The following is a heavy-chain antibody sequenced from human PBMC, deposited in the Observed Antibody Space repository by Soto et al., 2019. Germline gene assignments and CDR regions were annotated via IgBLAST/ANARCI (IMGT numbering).Heavy chain of an antibody. J-gene: IGHJ4*02. CDR2: ISGSGGST. Sequence: GGSLRLSCAASGFTFSSYAMSWVRQAPGKGLEWVSAISGSGGSTYYADSVKGRFTISRGNSKNTLYLQMNSLRAEDTAVYYCAKEGQWLVLSQSTDTYYFDYWGQGTLVTVSS. D-gene: IGHD6-19*01. CDR1: GFTFSSYA. V-gene: IGHV3-23*01. CDR3: AKEGQWLVLSQSTDTYYFDY.